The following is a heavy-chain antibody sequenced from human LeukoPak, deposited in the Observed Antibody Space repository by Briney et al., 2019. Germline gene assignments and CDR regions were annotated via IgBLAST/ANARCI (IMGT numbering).Heavy chain of an antibody. CDR1: GFTLSSYA. J-gene: IGHJ4*02. V-gene: IGHV3-23*01. D-gene: IGHD6-19*01. CDR3: ARGGLSSGWFSKGYYFDY. CDR2: ISVSGNT. Sequence: GGSLRLSCAASGFTLSSYAMSWVRQGPGKGLEWVSAISVSGNTYHADSVKGRFTISRDSYKNTLYLQMNGLRAEDTAVYYCARGGLSSGWFSKGYYFDYWGQGTLVTVSS.